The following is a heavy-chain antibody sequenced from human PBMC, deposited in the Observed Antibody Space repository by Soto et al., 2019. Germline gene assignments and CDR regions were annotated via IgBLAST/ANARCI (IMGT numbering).Heavy chain of an antibody. CDR2: ILYDGSNK. D-gene: IGHD7-27*01. CDR3: AKDPNWGSLYYFDY. Sequence: SLRLSCAASGFTFSSSGMHWVRQAPGKGLEWVAVILYDGSNKYYADSVKGRFTISRDNSKNTLYLQMNSLRAEDTAVYYCAKDPNWGSLYYFDYWGQGTLVTVS. J-gene: IGHJ4*02. V-gene: IGHV3-30*18. CDR1: GFTFSSSG.